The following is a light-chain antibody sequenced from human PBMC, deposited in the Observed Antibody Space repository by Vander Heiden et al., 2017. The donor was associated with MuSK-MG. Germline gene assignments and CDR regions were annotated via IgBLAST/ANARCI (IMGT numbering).Light chain of an antibody. CDR2: SHD. Sequence: QSVLTQPPSASGTPGQRVTISCSGSNSNIGSNTVNWYQQLPGTAPKLLIYSHDQRPSGVPDRFSGSKSGTSASLAISGLQSEDEADYYCAAWDDSLNGYVFGTGTKVTVL. V-gene: IGLV1-44*01. J-gene: IGLJ1*01. CDR1: NSNIGSNT. CDR3: AAWDDSLNGYV.